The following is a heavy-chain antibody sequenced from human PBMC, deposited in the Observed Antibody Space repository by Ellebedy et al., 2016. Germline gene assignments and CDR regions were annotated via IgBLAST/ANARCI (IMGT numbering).Heavy chain of an antibody. CDR2: IYYSGST. Sequence: SETLSLXXTVSGGSISSGGYYWSWIRQHPGKGLEWIGYIYYSGSTYYNPSLKSRVTISVDTSKNQFSLKLSSVTAADTAVYYCARGSYYYYYMDVWGKGTTVTVSS. J-gene: IGHJ6*03. CDR1: GGSISSGGYY. CDR3: ARGSYYYYYMDV. V-gene: IGHV4-31*03.